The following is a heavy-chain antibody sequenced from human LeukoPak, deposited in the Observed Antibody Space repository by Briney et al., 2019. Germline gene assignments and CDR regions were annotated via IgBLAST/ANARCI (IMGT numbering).Heavy chain of an antibody. V-gene: IGHV4-34*01. CDR2: INHSGST. CDR3: ARGSVLMAYAMIPHNWFDP. Sequence: SETLSLTCAVYGGSFSGYYWSWIRQPPGKGLEWIGEINHSGSTNYNPSLKSRVTISVDTSKNQFSLKLSSVTAADTAVYYCARGSVLMAYAMIPHNWFDPWGQGTLVTVSS. J-gene: IGHJ5*02. D-gene: IGHD2-8*01. CDR1: GGSFSGYY.